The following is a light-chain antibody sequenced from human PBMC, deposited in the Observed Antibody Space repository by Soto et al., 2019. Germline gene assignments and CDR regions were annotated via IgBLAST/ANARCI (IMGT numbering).Light chain of an antibody. Sequence: QSPLTQPASVSGSPGQSITISCTGTSSDVGGYNYVSWYQQQSGKAPKHVIHEVSNRPSGVSNRFSGSKSGNTASQTISGLQAEDEADYYCSSFTDSRAYVFGIGTKLTVL. J-gene: IGLJ1*01. CDR2: EVS. V-gene: IGLV2-14*01. CDR3: SSFTDSRAYV. CDR1: SSDVGGYNY.